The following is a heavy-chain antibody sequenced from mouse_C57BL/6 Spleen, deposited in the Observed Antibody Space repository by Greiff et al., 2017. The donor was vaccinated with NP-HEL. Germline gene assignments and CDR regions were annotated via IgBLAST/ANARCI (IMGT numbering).Heavy chain of an antibody. CDR2: IYPGSGST. D-gene: IGHD3-2*02. CDR1: GYTFTSYW. CDR3: ARSETAQAFFDY. V-gene: IGHV1-55*01. J-gene: IGHJ2*01. Sequence: VQLQQPGAELVKPGASVKMSCKASGYTFTSYWITWVKQRPGQGLEWIGDIYPGSGSTNYNEKFKSKATLTVDTSSSTAYMQLSSLTSEDSAVYYCARSETAQAFFDYWGQGTTLTVSS.